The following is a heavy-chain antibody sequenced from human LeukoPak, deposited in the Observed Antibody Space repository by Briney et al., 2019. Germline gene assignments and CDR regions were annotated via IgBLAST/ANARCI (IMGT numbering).Heavy chain of an antibody. J-gene: IGHJ4*02. D-gene: IGHD6-13*01. CDR1: GYTFTSYG. CDR2: ISAYNGNT. Sequence: VASVKVSCKASGYTFTSYGISWVRQAPGQGLEWMGWISAYNGNTNYAQKLQGRVTMTTDTSTSTAYMELRSLRSDDTAVYYCARRRIAAAGNSAFDYWGQGTLVTVSS. V-gene: IGHV1-18*01. CDR3: ARRRIAAAGNSAFDY.